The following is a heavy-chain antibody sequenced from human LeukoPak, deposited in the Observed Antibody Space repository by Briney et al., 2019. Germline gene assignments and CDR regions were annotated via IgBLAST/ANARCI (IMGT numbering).Heavy chain of an antibody. CDR2: IYHSGST. J-gene: IGHJ5*02. CDR1: GGSISSGSYY. Sequence: PSETLSLTCTVSGGSISSGSYYWGWIRQPPGKGLEWIGSIYHSGSTFYNPSLKSRVTISVDTSKTQFSLKLSSVTAADTAVYYCARQPHAFDNWFDPWGQGTLVTVSS. CDR3: ARQPHAFDNWFDP. D-gene: IGHD3-10*01. V-gene: IGHV4-39*01.